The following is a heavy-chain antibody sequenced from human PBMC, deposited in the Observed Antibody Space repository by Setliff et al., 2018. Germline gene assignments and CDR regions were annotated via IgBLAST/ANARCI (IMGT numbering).Heavy chain of an antibody. V-gene: IGHV3-33*08. CDR3: ARTCSGSGCYAGLES. CDR2: IWDDGGNK. D-gene: IGHD2-15*01. J-gene: IGHJ4*02. Sequence: GGSLRLSCAASGFTFSDHYMDWVRQAPGKGLEWVAVIWDDGGNKCHADSVKGRFTISRDNSKNTLYLQMNSLRPEDTAVYYCARTCSGSGCYAGLESWGQGTPVTVSS. CDR1: GFTFSDHY.